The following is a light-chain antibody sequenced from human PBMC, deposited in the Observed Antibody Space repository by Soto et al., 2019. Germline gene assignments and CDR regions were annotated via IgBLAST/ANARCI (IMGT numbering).Light chain of an antibody. CDR1: QTVRNNY. CDR3: QQFSSYPLT. CDR2: DAS. J-gene: IGKJ4*01. V-gene: IGKV3-20*01. Sequence: EIVLTQSPGTLSLSPGERATRSGRASQTVRNNYLAWYQQKPGQAPRLLIYDASSRATGIPDRFSGGGSGTDFTLTISRLEPEDFAVYYCQQFSSYPLTFGGGTKVDIK.